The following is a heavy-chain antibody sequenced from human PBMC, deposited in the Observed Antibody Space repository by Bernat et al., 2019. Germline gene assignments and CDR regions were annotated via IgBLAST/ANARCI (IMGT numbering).Heavy chain of an antibody. CDR1: GLMLRTFG. J-gene: IGHJ4*02. Sequence: QVQLVESGGGVVQPGRSLRVSCAASGLMLRTFGMHWVRQAPGKGLQWVPLISSHGDHKHCGDSVNAQFTLYRNNSKHTLCLYLNSLRPEETPLYYLAKDVWYRRPIEYWGQGTLVAVS. CDR2: ISSHGDHK. CDR3: AKDVWYRRPIEY. V-gene: IGHV3-30*18. D-gene: IGHD6-13*01.